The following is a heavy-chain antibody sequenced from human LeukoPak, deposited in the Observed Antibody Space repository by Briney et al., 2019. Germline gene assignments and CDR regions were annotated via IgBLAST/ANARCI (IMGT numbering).Heavy chain of an antibody. CDR1: GGSIGSYY. CDR3: ARGRYYYGSGSYHNWGLDY. CDR2: IYYSGST. D-gene: IGHD3-10*01. Sequence: PSETLSLTCIVSGGSIGSYYWSWIRQPPGKGLEWIGHIYYSGSTDYNPSLRSRVTISVDTSKNQFSLKLSSVTAADTAVYYCARGRYYYGSGSYHNWGLDYWGQGTLVTVSS. V-gene: IGHV4-59*12. J-gene: IGHJ4*02.